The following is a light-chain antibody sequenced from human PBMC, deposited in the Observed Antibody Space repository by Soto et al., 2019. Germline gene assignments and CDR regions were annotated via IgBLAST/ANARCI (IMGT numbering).Light chain of an antibody. CDR3: SSYASGNTYYL. CDR2: EVT. V-gene: IGLV2-8*01. CDR1: SSDVGAYNF. J-gene: IGLJ1*01. Sequence: QSVLTQPPSASGSPGQSVTISCTGTSSDVGAYNFVSWYQQHPGKAPKLMLFEVTKRPSGVPDRFSGSKSGNTASLTVSGLQAEDEADYYCSSYASGNTYYLFGTGTKVTVL.